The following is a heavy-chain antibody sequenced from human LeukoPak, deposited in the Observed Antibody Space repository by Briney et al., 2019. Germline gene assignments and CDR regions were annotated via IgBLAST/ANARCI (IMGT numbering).Heavy chain of an antibody. CDR3: AADGGSYTALNWFDP. V-gene: IGHV1-58*01. CDR1: GFTFTSSA. J-gene: IGHJ5*02. CDR2: IVVGSGNT. Sequence: SVKVSCKASGFTFTSSAVQWVRQARGQRLEWIGWIVVGSGNTNYAQKFQERVTITRDMSTSTAYMELSSLRSKDTAVYYCAADGGSYTALNWFDPWGQGTLVTVFS. D-gene: IGHD2-15*01.